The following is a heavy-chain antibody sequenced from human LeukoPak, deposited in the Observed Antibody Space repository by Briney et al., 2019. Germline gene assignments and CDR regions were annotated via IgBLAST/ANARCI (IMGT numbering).Heavy chain of an antibody. J-gene: IGHJ5*02. D-gene: IGHD6-13*01. Sequence: GASVKVSCKASGGTFSSYAISWVRQAPGQGLEWMGRIIPIFGIANYAQKFQCRVTITADKSTSTAYMELSSLRSEDTAVYYCARVSGIAAAGWFDPWGQGTLVTVSS. CDR2: IIPIFGIA. CDR1: GGTFSSYA. CDR3: ARVSGIAAAGWFDP. V-gene: IGHV1-69*04.